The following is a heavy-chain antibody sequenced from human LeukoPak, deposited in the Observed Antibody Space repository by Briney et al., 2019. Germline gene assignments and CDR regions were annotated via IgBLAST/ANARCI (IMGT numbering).Heavy chain of an antibody. D-gene: IGHD3-22*01. V-gene: IGHV1-18*01. CDR2: ISGYNGNT. CDR1: GYTFSNYG. CDR3: ARQVLIVGGRYGMDV. Sequence: ASVKVSCKASGYTFSNYGINWVRQAPGQGLEWMGWISGYNGNTKYAQKFQDRVTMTTDTSTSTAYMELRSLRSDDTAVYYCARQVLIVGGRYGMDVWGQGTTVTVSS. J-gene: IGHJ6*02.